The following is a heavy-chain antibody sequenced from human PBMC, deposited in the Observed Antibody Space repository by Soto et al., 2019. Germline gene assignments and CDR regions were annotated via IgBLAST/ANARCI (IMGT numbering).Heavy chain of an antibody. V-gene: IGHV4-4*02. Sequence: ETLSLTCAVSGGSINSRYWWSWVRQSPGKGLEWIGEIYHSGSTNYNPSLKSRVTISVDKSKNQFSLNLSSVTAADTAVYYCARAQNGSGNYYTRYFDYWGQG. J-gene: IGHJ4*02. CDR2: IYHSGST. CDR1: GGSINSRYW. D-gene: IGHD3-10*01. CDR3: ARAQNGSGNYYTRYFDY.